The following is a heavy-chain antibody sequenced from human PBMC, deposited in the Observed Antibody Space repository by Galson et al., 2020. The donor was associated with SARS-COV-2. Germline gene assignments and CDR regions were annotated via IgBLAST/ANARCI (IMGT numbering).Heavy chain of an antibody. CDR1: GFTFSSYA. CDR3: ARDRTDSSGCFGF. J-gene: IGHJ4*02. V-gene: IGHV3-30*01. CDR2: ISYDGSNK. Sequence: GGSLRLSCAASGFTFSSYAMHWVRQAPGKGLQWVAVISYDGSNKYYADSVKGRFTISRDNSKNTLYLQMNSLRAEDTAVYYCARDRTDSSGCFGFWCQGTLVTVSS. D-gene: IGHD3-22*01.